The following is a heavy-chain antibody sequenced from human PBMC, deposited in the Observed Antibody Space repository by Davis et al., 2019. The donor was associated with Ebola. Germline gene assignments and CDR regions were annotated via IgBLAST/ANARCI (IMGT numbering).Heavy chain of an antibody. J-gene: IGHJ4*02. CDR1: GGSISTYY. D-gene: IGHD1-26*01. Sequence: SETLSLTCTVSGGSISTYYWNWIRQPAGKGLEWIGRIYPSGTTSYNPSLKSRVTMSVDTSKNQFSLKLTSLTAADTAVYYCARALLGFYYFDNWGQGTLVTVSS. CDR2: IYPSGTT. V-gene: IGHV4-4*07. CDR3: ARALLGFYYFDN.